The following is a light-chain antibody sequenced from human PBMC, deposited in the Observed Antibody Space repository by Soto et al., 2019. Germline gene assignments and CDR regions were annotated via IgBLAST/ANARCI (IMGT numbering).Light chain of an antibody. J-gene: IGKJ5*01. Sequence: LVMPQSPATLSVSPGGRASLSCRAGQSVSTNLSWYQQKPGQAPRLLIYDASTRATGIPARFSGSGSGTEFTLTISSLQSEDFAVYYCQQYYDWPITFGQGTRLEIK. V-gene: IGKV3-15*01. CDR3: QQYYDWPIT. CDR1: QSVSTN. CDR2: DAS.